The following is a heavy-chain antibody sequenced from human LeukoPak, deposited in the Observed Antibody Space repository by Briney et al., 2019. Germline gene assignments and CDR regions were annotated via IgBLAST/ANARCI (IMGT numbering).Heavy chain of an antibody. J-gene: IGHJ4*02. CDR3: ASSGSYRFDY. V-gene: IGHV3-48*02. D-gene: IGHD1-26*01. Sequence: GGSLRLSCAASGFTFSSDSMNWVRQAPGKGLEWISYITSSSSTIYYADSVKGRFTISRDYAKNSLYLQMNSLRDEDTAVYYCASSGSYRFDYWGQGTLVTVSS. CDR1: GFTFSSDS. CDR2: ITSSSSTI.